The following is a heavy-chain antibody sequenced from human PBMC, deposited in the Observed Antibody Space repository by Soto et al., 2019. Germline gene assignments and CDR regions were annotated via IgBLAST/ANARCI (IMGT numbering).Heavy chain of an antibody. CDR3: ARDQSGMDV. CDR1: GGTFSSSA. CDR2: IIPIFGTA. J-gene: IGHJ6*02. V-gene: IGHV1-69*01. Sequence: KVCCEASGGTFSSSAISWVRQEPGQGLEWMGGIIPIFGTANYAQKFQGRVTITADESTSTAYMELSSLRSEDTAVYYCARDQSGMDVWGQGTTVTVSS.